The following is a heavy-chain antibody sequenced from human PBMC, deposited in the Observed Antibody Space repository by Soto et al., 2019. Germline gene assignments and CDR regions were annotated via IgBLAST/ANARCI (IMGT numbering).Heavy chain of an antibody. CDR1: GYTFSNYE. D-gene: IGHD3-3*01. V-gene: IGHV1-8*01. Sequence: ASVKVSCKASGYTFSNYEINWVRQASGQGLEWMGRMNPNDGNTGYAQNFQGGVSMTRNTSINTAYMELSSLRSDDTAVYYCARGPRESGEWLLFDYWGQGALVTVSS. J-gene: IGHJ4*02. CDR3: ARGPRESGEWLLFDY. CDR2: MNPNDGNT.